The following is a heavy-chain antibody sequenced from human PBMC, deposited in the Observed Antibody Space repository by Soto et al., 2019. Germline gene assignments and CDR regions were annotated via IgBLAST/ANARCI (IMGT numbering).Heavy chain of an antibody. Sequence: PGGSLRLSCAASGFTFSSYSMNWVRQAPGKGLEWVPYISSSSSTIYYADSVKGRFTISRDNAKNSLYLQMNSLRAEDTAVYYCARDYYDSSGYYALFDYWGQGTLVTVSS. CDR2: ISSSSSTI. CDR1: GFTFSSYS. V-gene: IGHV3-48*01. CDR3: ARDYYDSSGYYALFDY. J-gene: IGHJ4*02. D-gene: IGHD3-22*01.